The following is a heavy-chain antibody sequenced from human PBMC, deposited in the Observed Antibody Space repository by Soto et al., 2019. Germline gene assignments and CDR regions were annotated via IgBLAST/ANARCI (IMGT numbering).Heavy chain of an antibody. CDR1: GFTFSSYG. Sequence: GGSLRLSCAAAGFTFSSYGMHWVRQAPGKGLEWVAVISYDGSNKYYADSVKGRFTISRDNSKNTLYLQMNSLRAEDTAVYYCAIDIVVVPAASIGDDRKGYWGQGTLVTVSS. CDR3: AIDIVVVPAASIGDDRKGY. CDR2: ISYDGSNK. V-gene: IGHV3-30*03. J-gene: IGHJ4*02. D-gene: IGHD2-2*01.